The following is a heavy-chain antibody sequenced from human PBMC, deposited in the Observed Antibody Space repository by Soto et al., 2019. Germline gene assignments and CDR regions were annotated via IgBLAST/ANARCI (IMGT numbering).Heavy chain of an antibody. Sequence: GGSLRLSCAASGFTFSSYAMIWVRQAQGKGLEWVSAISGSGGSTYYADSVKGRFTISRDNSKNTLYLQMNSLRAEDTAVYYCAKDFHKGPWNGAFDIWGQGTMVTVSS. CDR1: GFTFSSYA. V-gene: IGHV3-23*01. CDR2: ISGSGGST. CDR3: AKDFHKGPWNGAFDI. D-gene: IGHD1-1*01. J-gene: IGHJ3*02.